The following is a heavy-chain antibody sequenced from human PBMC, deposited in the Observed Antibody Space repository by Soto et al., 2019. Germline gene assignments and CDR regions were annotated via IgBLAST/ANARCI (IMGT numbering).Heavy chain of an antibody. CDR3: ATPYCGGDCYSSYYYYGMDV. CDR2: MNPNSGNT. CDR1: GYTFTSYD. D-gene: IGHD2-21*02. Sequence: QVQLVQSGAEVKKPGASVKVSCKASGYTFTSYDINWVRQATGQGLEWMGWMNPNSGNTGYAQKFQGRVTRTRNTSXXTXYXXRGSLRSEDTAVYYCATPYCGGDCYSSYYYYGMDVWGQGTTVTVSS. V-gene: IGHV1-8*01. J-gene: IGHJ6*02.